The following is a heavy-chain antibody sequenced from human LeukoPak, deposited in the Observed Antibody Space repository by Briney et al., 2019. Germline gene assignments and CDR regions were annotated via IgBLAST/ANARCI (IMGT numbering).Heavy chain of an antibody. CDR2: ISDIGSI. CDR1: GGAISSYY. CDR3: AGHHPRNTVDF. V-gene: IGHV4-59*08. J-gene: IGHJ4*02. Sequence: PSQTLSLTCTVSGGAISSYYWSWIRQPPGKGLEWIAYISDIGSINYNPSLKSRVTISLDTSKNQFSLKLSSVTAADTAVYYCAGHHPRNTVDFWGQGTLVTVSS. D-gene: IGHD2-8*02.